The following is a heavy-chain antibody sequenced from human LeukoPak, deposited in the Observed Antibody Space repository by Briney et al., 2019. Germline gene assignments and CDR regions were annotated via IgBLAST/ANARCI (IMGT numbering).Heavy chain of an antibody. Sequence: SETLSLTCAVSGGSISSSNWWSWVRQPPGKGLEWIGEINHSGSTNYNPSLKSRVTISVDTSKNQFSLKLSSVTAADTAVYYCARDSYDSSGYGIFNWFDPWGQGTLVTVSS. D-gene: IGHD3-22*01. CDR3: ARDSYDSSGYGIFNWFDP. CDR1: GGSISSSNW. J-gene: IGHJ5*02. CDR2: INHSGST. V-gene: IGHV4-4*02.